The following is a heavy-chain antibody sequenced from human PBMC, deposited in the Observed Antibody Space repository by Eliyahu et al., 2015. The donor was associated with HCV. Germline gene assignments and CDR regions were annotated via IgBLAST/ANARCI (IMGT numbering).Heavy chain of an antibody. CDR2: IHYSGST. J-gene: IGHJ5*02. Sequence: QVQLQESGPGLVKPSETLSLTCRVSVCSISSYYWSWIRQPPGKGLEWIGYIHYSGSTNYNPSLKSRVTISIDTSKNQFSLKLSSVTAADTAVYYCATGGGGIAVTGTGGWFDPWGQGTLVTVSS. V-gene: IGHV4-59*01. CDR1: VCSISSYY. CDR3: ATGGGGIAVTGTGGWFDP. D-gene: IGHD6-19*01.